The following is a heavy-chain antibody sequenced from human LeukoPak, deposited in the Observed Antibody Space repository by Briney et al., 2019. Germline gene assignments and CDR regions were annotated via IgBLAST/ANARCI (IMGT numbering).Heavy chain of an antibody. Sequence: GGALRLSCAASGVTFSNYGMHWGREPPGKGLECGAFIRSDASTKNSADSVKGRLTISRDNSENTLHLQMNSLREKDTAVYYCAKDWGHTYNAWGFDNEGPGTLVTASS. V-gene: IGHV3-30*02. CDR1: GVTFSNYG. J-gene: IGHJ4*02. CDR3: AKDWGHTYNAWGFDN. D-gene: IGHD1-1*01. CDR2: IRSDASTK.